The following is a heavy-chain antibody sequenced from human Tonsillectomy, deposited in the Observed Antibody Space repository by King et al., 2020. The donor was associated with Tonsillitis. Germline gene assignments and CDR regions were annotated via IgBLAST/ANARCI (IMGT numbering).Heavy chain of an antibody. J-gene: IGHJ3*02. V-gene: IGHV3-30-3*01. CDR3: ARWRGYYFDSGGYADI. Sequence: VQLVESGGGVVQPGRTLRLSCAASGFTFSNYAMHWVRQAPGKGLEWVAVISYDGSNKYYGDSVKGRFTISRDSSDNTLYLQLNSLTVEDTAVYYCARWRGYYFDSGGYADIWGQGTMVNVSS. CDR2: ISYDGSNK. D-gene: IGHD3-22*01. CDR1: GFTFSNYA.